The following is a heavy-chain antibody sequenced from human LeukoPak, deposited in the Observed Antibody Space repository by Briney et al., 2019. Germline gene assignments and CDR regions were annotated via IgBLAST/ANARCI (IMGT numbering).Heavy chain of an antibody. V-gene: IGHV4-38-2*02. CDR3: ARIELDAFDI. CDR2: IYHSGST. D-gene: IGHD1-7*01. CDR1: GYSISSGYY. J-gene: IGHJ3*02. Sequence: SETLSLTCTVSGYSISSGYYRGWIRQPPGKGLEWIGSIYHSGSTYYNPSLKSRVTISVDTSKNQFSLKLSSVTAADTAVNYCARIELDAFDIWGQGTMVTVSS.